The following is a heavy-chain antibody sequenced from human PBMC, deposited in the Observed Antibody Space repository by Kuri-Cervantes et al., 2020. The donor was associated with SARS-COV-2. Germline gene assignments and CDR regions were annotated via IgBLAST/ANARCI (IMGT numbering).Heavy chain of an antibody. CDR1: GYTFTSYG. J-gene: IGHJ4*02. D-gene: IGHD3-22*01. Sequence: ASVKVSCKASGYTFTSYGISWVRQAPGQGLEWMGWISAYNGNTNYAQKFQGRVTMTRDTSISTAYMELSRLRSDDTAVYYCASIPAYYYDRSGYYAPDGGQGTLVTVSS. CDR2: ISAYNGNT. V-gene: IGHV1-18*01. CDR3: ASIPAYYYDRSGYYAPD.